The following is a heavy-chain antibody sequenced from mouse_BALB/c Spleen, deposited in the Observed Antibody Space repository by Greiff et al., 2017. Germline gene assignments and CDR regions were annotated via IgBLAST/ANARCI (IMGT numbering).Heavy chain of an antibody. CDR1: GYSITSGYY. J-gene: IGHJ2*01. V-gene: IGHV3-6*02. CDR2: ISYDGSN. Sequence: ESGPGLVKPSQSLSLTCSVTGYSITSGYYWNWIRQFPGNKLEWMGYISYDGSNNYNPSLKNRISITRDTSKNQFFLKLNSVTTEDTATYYCARSDDGYYEYYFDYWGQGTTLTVSS. D-gene: IGHD2-3*01. CDR3: ARSDDGYYEYYFDY.